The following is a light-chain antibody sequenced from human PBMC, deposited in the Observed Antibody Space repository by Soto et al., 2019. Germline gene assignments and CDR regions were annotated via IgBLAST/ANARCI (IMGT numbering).Light chain of an antibody. J-gene: IGKJ3*01. CDR3: QQYGTSPFT. CDR2: GIS. CDR1: QSINRNY. Sequence: EIVLTQSPGTLSLSPGERATLSCRASQSINRNYFAWYQQKPGQSPRLLIYGISIRAAGIPDRFSGSGSVTDLTLTINRLEPEDFAVYYCQQYGTSPFTFGPGSKVEIK. V-gene: IGKV3-20*01.